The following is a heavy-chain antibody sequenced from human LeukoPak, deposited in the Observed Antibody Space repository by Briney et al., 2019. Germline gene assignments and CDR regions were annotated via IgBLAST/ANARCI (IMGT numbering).Heavy chain of an antibody. CDR2: ISSSSSYI. CDR1: GFTFSSYS. Sequence: GGSLRLSCAASGFTFSSYSMNWVRQAPGKGLEWVSSISSSSSYIYYADSVKGRFTISRDNAKNSLYLQMNSLRAEDTAVYYCARDPLIYDFCSGYSGGYFDYWGQGTLVTVSS. CDR3: ARDPLIYDFCSGYSGGYFDY. D-gene: IGHD3-3*01. V-gene: IGHV3-21*01. J-gene: IGHJ4*02.